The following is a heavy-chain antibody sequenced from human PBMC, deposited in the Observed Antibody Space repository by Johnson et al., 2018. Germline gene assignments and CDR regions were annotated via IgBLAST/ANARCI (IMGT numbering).Heavy chain of an antibody. CDR1: GYTFTSYD. D-gene: IGHD3-16*01. CDR2: MNPNSGNT. Sequence: QVQLVQSGAEVKKPGASVKVSCKASGYTFTSYDINWVRQATGQGLEWMGWMNPNSGNTGYAQKFQGRVTMTRNTSISTAYMELSSLRSEDTAVYYCARVRLGDYYYSYGMDVWGQGTTVTVSS. V-gene: IGHV1-8*01. J-gene: IGHJ6*02. CDR3: ARVRLGDYYYSYGMDV.